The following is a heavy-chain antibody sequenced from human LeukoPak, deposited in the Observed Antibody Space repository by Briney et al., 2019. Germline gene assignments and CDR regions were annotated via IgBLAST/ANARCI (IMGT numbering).Heavy chain of an antibody. CDR3: AGGDRNGWYFDY. Sequence: SGGSLRLSCAASGFIFDDHGMSWVRQVAGKGLEWVSGINWDGGSTGYADSVKGRFTISRDNAKNSLYLQMNRLRAEDTALYYCAGGDRNGWYFDYWGQGILVTVSS. CDR2: INWDGGST. V-gene: IGHV3-20*04. J-gene: IGHJ4*02. CDR1: GFIFDDHG. D-gene: IGHD6-19*01.